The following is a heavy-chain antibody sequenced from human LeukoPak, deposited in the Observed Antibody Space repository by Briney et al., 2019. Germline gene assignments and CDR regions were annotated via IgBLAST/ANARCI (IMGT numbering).Heavy chain of an antibody. D-gene: IGHD6-19*01. CDR2: IYTSGST. CDR1: GGSISSGSYY. J-gene: IGHJ3*02. V-gene: IGHV4-61*02. CDR3: ARGGSGWDAFDI. Sequence: NPSQTLSLTCTVSGGSISSGSYYWSWIRQPAGKGLEWIGRIYTSGSTNYNPSLKSRVTISVDTSKNQFSLKLSSVTAADTAVYYYARGGSGWDAFDIWGQGTMVTVSS.